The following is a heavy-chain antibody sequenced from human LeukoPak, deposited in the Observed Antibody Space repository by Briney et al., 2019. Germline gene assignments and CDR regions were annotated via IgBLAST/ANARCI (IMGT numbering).Heavy chain of an antibody. CDR3: ARDWRTTGTYNWFDP. Sequence: GASVKVSCKASGCTFSSYAISWVRQAPGQGLEWMGGIIPIFGKTNYVQKFQGRVTITADESTSTAYMELSSLRSEDTAVYYCARDWRTTGTYNWFDPWGQGTLVTVSS. D-gene: IGHD1-1*01. CDR1: GCTFSSYA. V-gene: IGHV1-69*13. CDR2: IIPIFGKT. J-gene: IGHJ5*02.